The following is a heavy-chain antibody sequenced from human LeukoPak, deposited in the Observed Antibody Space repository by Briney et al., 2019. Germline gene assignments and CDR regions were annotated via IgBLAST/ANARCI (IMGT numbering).Heavy chain of an antibody. CDR3: AGEGYYDSSVYYKHDVFN. CDR2: IYYSGST. V-gene: IGHV4-59*02. Sequence: SETLSLTCTVSGGSVSSYYWSWIRQPPGKGLEWIGYIYYSGSTNYNPSLKSRVTISVDTSKNQLSLKLSSVTAADTAVYYCAGEGYYDSSVYYKHDVFNIGAKG. D-gene: IGHD3-22*01. CDR1: GGSVSSYY. J-gene: IGHJ3*02.